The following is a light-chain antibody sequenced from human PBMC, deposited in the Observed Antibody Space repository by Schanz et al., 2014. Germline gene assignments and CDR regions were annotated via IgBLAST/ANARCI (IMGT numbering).Light chain of an antibody. CDR1: QSVLYSSNNKNY. CDR3: QQHYSTPLT. CDR2: WAS. J-gene: IGKJ2*01. V-gene: IGKV4-1*01. Sequence: DIVMTQSPDSLAVSLGERATIHCKSSQSVLYSSNNKNYLAWYQQKPGQPPKLLIYWASTRESGVPDRFSGSGSGTDFTLTISSLQAEDVAVYYCQQHYSTPLTFGQGTKLEIK.